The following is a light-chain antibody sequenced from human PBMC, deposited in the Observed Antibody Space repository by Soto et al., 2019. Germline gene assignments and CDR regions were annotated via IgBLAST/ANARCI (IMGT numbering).Light chain of an antibody. J-gene: IGLJ3*02. CDR1: SSDVGGYDF. V-gene: IGLV2-14*01. CDR2: DVS. CDR3: TSYTRSDIGV. Sequence: QSALTQPASVSGSPGQSITISCTGTSSDVGGYDFVSWYQQRPGKAPKLIIYDVSNRPSGDSNRFSGSKSGNTASLTISGLQAEDEADYYCTSYTRSDIGVFGGGTKLTVL.